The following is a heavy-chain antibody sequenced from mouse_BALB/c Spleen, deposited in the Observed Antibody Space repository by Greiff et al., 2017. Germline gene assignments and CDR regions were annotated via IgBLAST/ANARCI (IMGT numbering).Heavy chain of an antibody. V-gene: IGHV5-6-3*01. CDR2: INSNGGST. J-gene: IGHJ3*01. D-gene: IGHD1-2*01. CDR3: ARDSYGYWFAY. CDR1: GFTFSSYG. Sequence: DVKLVESGGGLVQPGGSLKLSCAASGFTFSSYGMSWVRQTPDKRLELVATINSNGGSTYYPDSVKGRFTISRDNAKNTLYLQMSSLKSEDTAMYYCARDSYGYWFAYWGQGTLVTVSA.